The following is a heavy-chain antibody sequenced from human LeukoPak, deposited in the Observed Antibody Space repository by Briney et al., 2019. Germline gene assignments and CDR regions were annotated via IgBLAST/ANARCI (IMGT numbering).Heavy chain of an antibody. Sequence: GESLKISCKGSGYKFTNYWIGWVRQMPGKGLEWMGIIYPADSDTRYNPSFQGQVTISADRSFSTAYLQWSSLKASDTAMYYCARLLSHGYGPNRYFDYWGPGTLVTVSS. J-gene: IGHJ4*02. CDR1: GYKFTNYW. CDR3: ARLLSHGYGPNRYFDY. V-gene: IGHV5-51*01. CDR2: IYPADSDT. D-gene: IGHD5-18*01.